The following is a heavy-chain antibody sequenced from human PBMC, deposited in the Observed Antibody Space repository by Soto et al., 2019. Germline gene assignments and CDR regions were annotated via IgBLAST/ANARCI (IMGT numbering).Heavy chain of an antibody. D-gene: IGHD3-10*01. V-gene: IGHV4-34*01. CDR1: GGSFSGYY. Sequence: PSETLSLTCAVYGGSFSGYYWSWIRQPPGKGLEWIGEINHSGSTNYNPSLKSRVTISVDTSKNQFSLKLSSVTAADTAVYYCARGGYGSGSYSVWFYDYWGQGTLVTVSS. CDR2: INHSGST. J-gene: IGHJ4*02. CDR3: ARGGYGSGSYSVWFYDY.